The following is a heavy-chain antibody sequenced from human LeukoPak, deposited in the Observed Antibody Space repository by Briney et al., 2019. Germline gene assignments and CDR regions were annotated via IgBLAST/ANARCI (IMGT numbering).Heavy chain of an antibody. CDR2: IYCTGST. CDR1: GGSISNYY. J-gene: IGHJ4*02. D-gene: IGHD3-10*01. V-gene: IGHV4-59*01. CDR3: ARDAHYYGVDY. Sequence: SETLSLTCTVSGGSISNYYWNWIRQPPGKGLEWIGYIYCTGSTNYNPSLKSRVTMSVDTSKNQFSLNLKPVTPEDTAVYYCARDAHYYGVDYWGQGTLVTVSS.